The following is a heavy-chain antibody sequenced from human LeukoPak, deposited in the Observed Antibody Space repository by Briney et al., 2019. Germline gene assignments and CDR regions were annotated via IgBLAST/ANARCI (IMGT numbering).Heavy chain of an antibody. CDR1: GFTFSSYA. D-gene: IGHD5-12*01. CDR3: AREVLSGYDLGYFDY. V-gene: IGHV3-23*01. CDR2: ISGSGGST. Sequence: QAGGSLRLSCAASGFTFSSYAMSWVRQAPGKGLEWVSAISGSGGSTYYADSVKGRFTISRDNSKNTLYLQMNSLRAEDTAVYYCAREVLSGYDLGYFDYWGQGTLVTVSS. J-gene: IGHJ4*02.